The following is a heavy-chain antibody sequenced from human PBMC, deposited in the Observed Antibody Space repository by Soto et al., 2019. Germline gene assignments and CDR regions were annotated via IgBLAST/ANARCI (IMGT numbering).Heavy chain of an antibody. V-gene: IGHV3-30-3*01. CDR2: ISYDGSNK. Sequence: GGSLRLSCAASGFTFSSYAMHWVRQAPGKGLEWVAVISYDGSNKYYADSVKGRFTISRDNSKNTLYLQMNSLRAEDTAVYYCARELLRADTAMVFDYWGQGTLVTVSS. D-gene: IGHD5-18*01. CDR1: GFTFSSYA. J-gene: IGHJ4*02. CDR3: ARELLRADTAMVFDY.